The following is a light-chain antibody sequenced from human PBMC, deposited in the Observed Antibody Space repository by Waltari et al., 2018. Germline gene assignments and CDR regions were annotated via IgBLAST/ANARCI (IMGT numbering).Light chain of an antibody. CDR2: EAS. V-gene: IGKV1-16*02. CDR1: QGINNS. CDR3: QHYHGYPLT. J-gene: IGKJ4*01. Sequence: DIQMTQSPSSLSASVGDRVTITCRASQGINNSLAWFKQKTGKAPKSLIYEASTLQSGVPSKFSGSGSGTDFTLTISSLQPEDFATYYCQHYHGYPLTFGGGTKVEIK.